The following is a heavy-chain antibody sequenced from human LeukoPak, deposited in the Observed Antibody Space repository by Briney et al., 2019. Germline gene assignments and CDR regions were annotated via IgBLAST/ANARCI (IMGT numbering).Heavy chain of an antibody. D-gene: IGHD5-24*01. V-gene: IGHV3-48*03. CDR2: ISSSGSTI. J-gene: IGHJ4*02. CDR3: ARLRGGYRLY. CDR1: GFTFSDYE. Sequence: GGSLRLSCAASGFTFSDYEMNWVRQAPGKGLEWVSYISSSGSTIYYADSVKGRFTISRDNAKNSLYLQINSLRAEDTAVYYCARLRGGYRLYWCQGTLVTVSS.